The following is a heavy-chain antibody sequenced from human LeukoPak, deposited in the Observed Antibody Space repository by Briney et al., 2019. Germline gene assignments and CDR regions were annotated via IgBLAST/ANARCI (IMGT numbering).Heavy chain of an antibody. CDR2: IIPILGIA. Sequence: SVKVSCKAAGGTFSSYAISWVRQAPGQGLEWMGRIIPILGIANYAQKFQGRVTITADKSTSTAYMELSSLRSEDTAVYYCATYGSGSYYNYFDYWGQGTLVTVSS. J-gene: IGHJ4*02. V-gene: IGHV1-69*04. D-gene: IGHD3-10*01. CDR1: GGTFSSYA. CDR3: ATYGSGSYYNYFDY.